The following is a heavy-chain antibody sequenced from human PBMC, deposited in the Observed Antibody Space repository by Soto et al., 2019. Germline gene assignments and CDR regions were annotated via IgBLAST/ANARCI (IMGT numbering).Heavy chain of an antibody. CDR3: ARALSGSYFVREY. CDR2: IYSRGNT. J-gene: IGHJ4*02. V-gene: IGHV4-31*03. D-gene: IGHD3-10*01. Sequence: QVQLQESGPGLVKPSQTLSLTCTVSSGSISRGLYYWTWIRQRPGKGLEWIGYIYSRGNTYYTPSLKSRVDGVSDTSKNYFSRGVSSMTAADTAIYYWARALSGSYFVREYWGQGAQVTVSP. CDR1: SGSISRGLYY.